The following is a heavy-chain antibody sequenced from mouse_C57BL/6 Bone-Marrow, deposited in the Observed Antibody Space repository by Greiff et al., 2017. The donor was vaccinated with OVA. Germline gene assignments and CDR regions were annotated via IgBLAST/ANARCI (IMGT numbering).Heavy chain of an antibody. J-gene: IGHJ3*01. CDR2: IDPSDSET. CDR1: GYTFTSYW. V-gene: IGHV1-52*01. D-gene: IGHD3-3*01. CDR3: ARSRGTAWFAY. Sequence: QVQLKQPGAELVRPGSSVKLSCKASGYTFTSYWMHWVKQRPIQGLEWIGNIDPSDSETHYNQKFKDKATLTVDKSSSTAYMQLSSLTSEDSAVYCWARSRGTAWFAYWGQGTLVTVSA.